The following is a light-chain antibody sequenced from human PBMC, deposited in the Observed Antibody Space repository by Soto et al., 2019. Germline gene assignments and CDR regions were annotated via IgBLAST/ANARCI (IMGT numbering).Light chain of an antibody. CDR1: SSDVGGYNY. CDR2: DVS. CDR3: SSYTTSNTRQIV. J-gene: IGLJ1*01. V-gene: IGLV2-14*03. Sequence: CALTQPASVYGSPGQSITISCTGTSSDVGGYNYVSWYQHHPGKAPKLMIYDVSNRPSGVSNRFSGSKSGNTASLTISGLQPEDEADYYCSSYTTSNTRQIVFGTGTKVTVL.